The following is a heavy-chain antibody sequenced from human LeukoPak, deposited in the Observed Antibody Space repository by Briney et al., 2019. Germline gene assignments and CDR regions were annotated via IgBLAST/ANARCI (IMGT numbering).Heavy chain of an antibody. V-gene: IGHV4-34*01. CDR2: INHSGST. Sequence: SETLSLTCAVYGGSFSGYYWSWIRQPPGKGLEWIGEINHSGSTNYNPSLKSRVTISVDTSKNQFSLKLSSVTAADTAVYYCARGPRAPDPGYGYGYRKYYFDYWGQGTLVTVSS. D-gene: IGHD5-18*01. CDR1: GGSFSGYY. J-gene: IGHJ4*02. CDR3: ARGPRAPDPGYGYGYRKYYFDY.